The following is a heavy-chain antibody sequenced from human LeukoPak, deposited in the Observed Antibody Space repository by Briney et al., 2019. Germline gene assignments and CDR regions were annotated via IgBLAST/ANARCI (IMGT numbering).Heavy chain of an antibody. CDR1: GYTFIGYY. CDR3: ARASFWESPINWFDP. D-gene: IGHD3-16*01. Sequence: GASVKVSCKTSGYTFIGYYMHWVRQAPGQGIEWMGWINPKNGGANYAPSFQGRVTMTRDRSISTVYMELTRLTSDDTAVFYCARASFWESPINWFDPWGQGTLVIVSS. J-gene: IGHJ5*02. V-gene: IGHV1-2*07. CDR2: INPKNGGA.